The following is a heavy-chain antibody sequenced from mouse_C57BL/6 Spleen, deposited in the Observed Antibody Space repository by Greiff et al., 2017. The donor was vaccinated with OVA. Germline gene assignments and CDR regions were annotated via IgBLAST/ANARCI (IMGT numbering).Heavy chain of an antibody. D-gene: IGHD1-1*01. CDR1: GFTFSDYG. Sequence: EVQLVESGGGLVKPGGSLKLSCAASGFTFSDYGMHWVRQAPEKGLEWVAYISSGSSTIYYADTVKGRFTISRDNAKNTLFLQMTSLRSEDTAMYYCARSHYYGTYYYAMDYWGQGTSVTVSS. J-gene: IGHJ4*01. CDR2: ISSGSSTI. CDR3: ARSHYYGTYYYAMDY. V-gene: IGHV5-17*01.